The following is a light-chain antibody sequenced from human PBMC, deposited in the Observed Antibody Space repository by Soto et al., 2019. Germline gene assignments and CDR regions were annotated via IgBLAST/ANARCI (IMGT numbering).Light chain of an antibody. V-gene: IGKV1-9*01. J-gene: IGKJ2*01. CDR1: QGISSY. CDR3: QQLKSYPRT. Sequence: DTQLTQSPSFLSASVGDRVTITCRASQGISSYLAWYQQRPGMAPKVLMYAASTLQSGVPSRFSGSGSGTEFTLTISSLQPEDFATYYCQQLKSYPRTFGQGTKLEIK. CDR2: AAS.